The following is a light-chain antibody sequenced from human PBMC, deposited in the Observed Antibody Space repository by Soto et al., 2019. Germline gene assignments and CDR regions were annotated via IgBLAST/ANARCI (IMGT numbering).Light chain of an antibody. CDR3: QQYTNTNNPWM. CDR1: QTISTW. Sequence: DNQVTQAPPTLSESVGDRVTITCRASQTISTWMAWYQQKPGKAPKLLVYDASTLQSGVASRFSGSGSGTEFTLTISGLQPDASATYYCQQYTNTNNPWMFGQGTKVDIK. V-gene: IGKV1-5*01. J-gene: IGKJ1*01. CDR2: DAS.